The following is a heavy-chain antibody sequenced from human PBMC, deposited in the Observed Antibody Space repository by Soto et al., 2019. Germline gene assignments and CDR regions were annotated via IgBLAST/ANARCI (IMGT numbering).Heavy chain of an antibody. CDR1: GGSVSSGSYY. D-gene: IGHD3-10*01. CDR2: IYYSGST. Sequence: SETLSLTCTVSGGSVSSGSYYWSWIRQPPGKGLEWIGYIYYSGSTNYNPSLKSRVTISVDTSKNQFSLKLSSVTAADTAVYYCATLPPDYYGSGSYVDYWGQGALVTVSS. J-gene: IGHJ4*02. CDR3: ATLPPDYYGSGSYVDY. V-gene: IGHV4-61*01.